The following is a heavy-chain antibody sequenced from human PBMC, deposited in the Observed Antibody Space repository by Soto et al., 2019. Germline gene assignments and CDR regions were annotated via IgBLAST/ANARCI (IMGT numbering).Heavy chain of an antibody. D-gene: IGHD2-15*01. CDR3: AKPPEVAAARGFFDY. J-gene: IGHJ4*02. CDR1: GFAFSNYA. Sequence: EVQLLESGGGLVQPGGSLRLSCAASGFAFSNYAMSWVRQAPGKGLEWVSVMSGSGGGTFYADSVKGRFTISRDNSRNTLYLQMNSLGAEDTAVYYCAKPPEVAAARGFFDYWGQGTLVTVSS. V-gene: IGHV3-23*01. CDR2: MSGSGGGT.